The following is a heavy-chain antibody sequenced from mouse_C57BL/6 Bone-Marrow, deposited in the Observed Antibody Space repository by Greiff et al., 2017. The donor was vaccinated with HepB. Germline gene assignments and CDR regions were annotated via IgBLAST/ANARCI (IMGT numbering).Heavy chain of an antibody. V-gene: IGHV1-64*01. D-gene: IGHD2-3*01. CDR2: IHPNSGST. Sequence: QVQLQQPGAELVKPGASVKLSCKASGYTFTSYWMHWVKQRPGQGLEWIGMIHPNSGSTNYNEKFKSKATLTVDKSSSTAYMQLSSLTSEDSAVYYCAREWLLPRFAYWGQGTLVTVSA. J-gene: IGHJ3*01. CDR3: AREWLLPRFAY. CDR1: GYTFTSYW.